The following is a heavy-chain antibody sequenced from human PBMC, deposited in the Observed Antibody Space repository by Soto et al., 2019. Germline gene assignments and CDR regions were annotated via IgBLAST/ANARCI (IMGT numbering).Heavy chain of an antibody. D-gene: IGHD2-15*01. CDR2: INPNSGGT. V-gene: IGHV1-2*02. CDR1: GYTFTGYY. CDR3: ARGQGVKADTQDAFDL. Sequence: ASVKVSCKASGYTFTGYYMHWVRQAPGQGLEWMGWINPNSGGTNYAQKFQGRVTMTRDTSISTAYMELSRLRSDETAVYYCARGQGVKADTQDAFDLWGQGTMVTVSS. J-gene: IGHJ3*01.